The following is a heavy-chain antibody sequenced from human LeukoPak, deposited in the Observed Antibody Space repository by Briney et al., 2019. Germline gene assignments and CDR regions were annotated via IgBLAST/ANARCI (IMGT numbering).Heavy chain of an antibody. Sequence: PGGSLRLSCTASGFSFSTSWMSWVRQTTGKGLEWVANIKKDGSEEHYVDSVKTRFTISRDNAKNSLYLQLNSLIVEDTAVYYCARLSTSVAGGDHWGQGTLVTVSS. V-gene: IGHV3-7*01. CDR2: IKKDGSEE. D-gene: IGHD6-19*01. J-gene: IGHJ4*02. CDR3: ARLSTSVAGGDH. CDR1: GFSFSTSW.